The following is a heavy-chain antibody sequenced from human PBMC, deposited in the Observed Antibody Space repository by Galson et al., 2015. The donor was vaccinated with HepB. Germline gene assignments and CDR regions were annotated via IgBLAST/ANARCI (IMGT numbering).Heavy chain of an antibody. CDR2: IYWDDDK. Sequence: PALVKPTQTLTLTCTFSGFSVSTSGVGVGWIRQPPGKALEWLALIYWDDDKRYSPSLKSRLTITKVTSKNQVVLTMTNMDPVDTATYYCAQSVTYGSGSYSFDYWGQGTLVTVSS. CDR3: AQSVTYGSGSYSFDY. CDR1: GFSVSTSGVG. V-gene: IGHV2-5*02. D-gene: IGHD3-10*01. J-gene: IGHJ4*02.